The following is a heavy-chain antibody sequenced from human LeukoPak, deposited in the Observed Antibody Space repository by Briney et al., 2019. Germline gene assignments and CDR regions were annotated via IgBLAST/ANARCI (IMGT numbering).Heavy chain of an antibody. CDR2: ISSSSSTI. V-gene: IGHV3-48*01. D-gene: IGHD1-26*01. J-gene: IGHJ6*02. CDR1: GFTFSSYS. Sequence: GGSLRLSCAASGFTFSSYSMNWVRQAPGKGLEWVSYISSSSSTIYYADSVKGRFTISRDNAKNSLYLQMNSLRAEDTAVYYCARVSGSYYGGHYYYYYYGMDIWGQGTTVTVSS. CDR3: ARVSGSYYGGHYYYYYYGMDI.